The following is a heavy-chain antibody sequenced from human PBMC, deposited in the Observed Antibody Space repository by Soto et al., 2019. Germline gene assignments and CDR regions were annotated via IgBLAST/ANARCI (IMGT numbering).Heavy chain of an antibody. J-gene: IGHJ4*02. CDR3: VRALSGSYYIFDY. D-gene: IGHD3-10*01. CDR1: GDSVSSNSAT. Sequence: SQTLSLTCAMSGDSVSSNSATWNWIRQSPSRGLEWPGRTYYRSKWYYDYAVSVKSRVSIDPDTAKNQLSLQLKSVTPEDTAVYYCVRALSGSYYIFDYWGQGTSVTVSS. CDR2: TYYRSKWYY. V-gene: IGHV6-1*01.